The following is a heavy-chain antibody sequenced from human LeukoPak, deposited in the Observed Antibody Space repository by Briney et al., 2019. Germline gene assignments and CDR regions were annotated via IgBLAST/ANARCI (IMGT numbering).Heavy chain of an antibody. CDR1: GYSISSGYY. J-gene: IGHJ5*02. CDR2: IYHSGST. D-gene: IGHD3-22*01. V-gene: IGHV4-38-2*02. Sequence: TSETLSLTCTVSGYSISSGYYWGWIRQPPGKGLEWIGSIYHSGSTYYNPSLKSRVTISVDTSKNQFSLKLSSVTAADTAVYYCARDPDSSGIDNINWFDPWGQGTLVTVSS. CDR3: ARDPDSSGIDNINWFDP.